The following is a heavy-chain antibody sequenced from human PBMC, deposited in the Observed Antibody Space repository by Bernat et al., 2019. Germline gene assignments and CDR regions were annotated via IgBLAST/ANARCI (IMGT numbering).Heavy chain of an antibody. Sequence: QVQLVESGGGVVQPGRSLRLSCAASGFTFSSYAMHWVRQAPGKGLEWVAVISYDGSNKYYADSVKGRFTISRDNSKNTLYLQMNSLRAEDTAVYYCARGDSSGFGDCWGQGTLITVSS. J-gene: IGHJ4*02. CDR3: ARGDSSGFGDC. CDR2: ISYDGSNK. CDR1: GFTFSSYA. V-gene: IGHV3-30-3*01. D-gene: IGHD3-22*01.